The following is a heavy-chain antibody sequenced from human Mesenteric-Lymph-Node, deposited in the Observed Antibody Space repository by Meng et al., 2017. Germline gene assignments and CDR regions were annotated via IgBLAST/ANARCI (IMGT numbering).Heavy chain of an antibody. CDR3: ARGITYYYDSSGYYYDEGILFDY. V-gene: IGHV3-30*04. D-gene: IGHD3-22*01. CDR1: GFTFSSYA. CDR2: ISYDGSNK. J-gene: IGHJ4*02. Sequence: GESLKISCAASGFTFSSYAMHWVRQAPGKGLEWVAVISYDGSNKYYADSVKGRFTISRDNSKNTLYLQMSSLRAEDTAVYYCARGITYYYDSSGYYYDEGILFDYWGQGTLVTVSS.